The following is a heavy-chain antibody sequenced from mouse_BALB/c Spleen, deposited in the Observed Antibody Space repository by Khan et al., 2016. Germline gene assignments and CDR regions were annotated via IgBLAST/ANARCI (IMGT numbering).Heavy chain of an antibody. CDR1: GFSLTNYG. J-gene: IGHJ4*01. Sequence: QVQLKESGPGLVQPSQSLSITCTVSGFSLTNYGVHWVRQSPGKGLEWLGVIWRGGSTDYNAAFMSRLSITKDNSKSQVFFKMNSLQADDTAIYYCSKNWGNSYAMDYWGQGTSVTVSS. CDR2: IWRGGST. D-gene: IGHD2-1*01. CDR3: SKNWGNSYAMDY. V-gene: IGHV2-5*01.